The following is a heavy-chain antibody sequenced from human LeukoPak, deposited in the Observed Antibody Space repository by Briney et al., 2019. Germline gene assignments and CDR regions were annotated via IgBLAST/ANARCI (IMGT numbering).Heavy chain of an antibody. D-gene: IGHD2-2*01. J-gene: IGHJ4*02. CDR1: GFTFSNYW. CDR2: IKPDGSQK. V-gene: IGHV3-7*01. Sequence: QPGESLRLSCAASGFTFSNYWMSWVRQAPGKGLEWVANIKPDGSQKYYADSLKGRFTISRDNAENSLYLQMNSLRAEDTAVYYCARESRFVVPAAMSFEDYWGQGTLVTVSS. CDR3: ARESRFVVPAAMSFEDY.